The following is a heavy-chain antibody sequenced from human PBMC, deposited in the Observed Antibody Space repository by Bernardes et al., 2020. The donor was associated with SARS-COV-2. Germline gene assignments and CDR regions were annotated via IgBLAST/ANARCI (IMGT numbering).Heavy chain of an antibody. CDR3: ARRRRSNGSTTGTTRLPPYYYYYMDV. D-gene: IGHD1-1*01. J-gene: IGHJ6*03. Sequence: ASVKVSCKASGYTFTSYGISWVRQAPGQGLEWMGWISAYNGNTNYAQKLQGRVTMTTDTSTSTAYMELRSLRSDDTAVYYCARRRRSNGSTTGTTRLPPYYYYYMDVWGKGTTVTVSS. CDR1: GYTFTSYG. CDR2: ISAYNGNT. V-gene: IGHV1-18*01.